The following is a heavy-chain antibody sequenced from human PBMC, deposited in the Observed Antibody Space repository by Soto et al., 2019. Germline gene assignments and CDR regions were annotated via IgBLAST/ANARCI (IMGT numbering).Heavy chain of an antibody. CDR1: GGTFSSYA. V-gene: IGHV1-69*13. CDR2: IIPIFGTA. D-gene: IGHD1-1*01. CDR3: ASPPGTTGGLDY. J-gene: IGHJ4*02. Sequence: ASVKVSCKASGGTFSSYAISWVRQAPGQGLEWMGGIIPIFGTANYAQKFQGRVTITADESTSTAYMKLSSLRSEDTAVYYCASPPGTTGGLDYWGQGTLVTVYS.